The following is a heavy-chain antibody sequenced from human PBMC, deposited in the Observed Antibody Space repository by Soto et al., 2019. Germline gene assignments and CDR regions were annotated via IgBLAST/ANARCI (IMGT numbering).Heavy chain of an antibody. Sequence: APVKVSCTAPGYTFTDSYLHWARQAPGQGLEWIGWIKPGSGDTNYAPKFQARVTMTRDTSVDTVYVDLDRLRSDDTAVYYCGRSLGKTYSNYVGYSEFWGQGSLVAVSS. CDR2: IKPGSGDT. CDR1: GYTFTDSY. V-gene: IGHV1-2*02. J-gene: IGHJ1*01. D-gene: IGHD4-4*01. CDR3: GRSLGKTYSNYVGYSEF.